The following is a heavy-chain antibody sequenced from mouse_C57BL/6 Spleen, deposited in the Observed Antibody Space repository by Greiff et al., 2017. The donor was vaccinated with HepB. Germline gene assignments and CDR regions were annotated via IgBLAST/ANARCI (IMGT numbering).Heavy chain of an antibody. CDR1: GYTFTDYN. Sequence: VQLQQSGPELVKPGASVKIPCKASGYTFTDYNMDWVKQSHGKSLEWIGDINPNNGGTIYNQKFKGKATLTVDKSSSTAYMELRSLTSEDTAVYYCARLGGYYVFAYWGQGTLVTVSA. D-gene: IGHD2-3*01. CDR2: INPNNGGT. V-gene: IGHV1-18*01. CDR3: ARLGGYYVFAY. J-gene: IGHJ3*01.